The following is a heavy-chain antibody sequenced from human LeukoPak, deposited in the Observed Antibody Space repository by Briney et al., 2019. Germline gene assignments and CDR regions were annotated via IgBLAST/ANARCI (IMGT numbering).Heavy chain of an antibody. Sequence: SEALSLTCDVSGGSISSGLYSWSWIRQPLGKGLEWIGYVYHTGSTYYDPSLKSRVTISVDTSKNQFSLRLSSVTAADTAVYYCARLQYCSGTSCYWFDPWGQGTLVTVSS. D-gene: IGHD2-2*01. CDR2: VYHTGST. J-gene: IGHJ5*02. CDR1: GGSISSGLYS. CDR3: ARLQYCSGTSCYWFDP. V-gene: IGHV4-30-2*01.